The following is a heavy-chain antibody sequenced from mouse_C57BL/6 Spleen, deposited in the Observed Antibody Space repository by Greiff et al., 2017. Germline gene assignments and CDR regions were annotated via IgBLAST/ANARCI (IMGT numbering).Heavy chain of an antibody. D-gene: IGHD4-1*01. CDR2: ISSGGSYT. V-gene: IGHV5-6*01. CDR3: ARLTGTGAMDY. J-gene: IGHJ4*01. Sequence: EVMLVESGGDLVKPGGSLKLSCAASGFTFSSYGMSWVRQTPDKRLEWVATISSGGSYTYYPDSVKGRFTISRDNAKNTLYLQMSSLKSEDTAMXYCARLTGTGAMDYWGQGTSVTVSS. CDR1: GFTFSSYG.